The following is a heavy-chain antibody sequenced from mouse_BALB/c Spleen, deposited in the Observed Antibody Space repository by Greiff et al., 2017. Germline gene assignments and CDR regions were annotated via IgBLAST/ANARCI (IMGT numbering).Heavy chain of an antibody. Sequence: EVQLVESGPGLVKPSQSLSLTCTVTGYSITSDYAWNWIRQFPGNKLEWMGYISYSGSTSYNPSLKSRISITRDTSKNQFFLQLNSVTTEDTATYYCARSYYGSRHYFDYWGQGTTLTVSS. CDR2: ISYSGST. D-gene: IGHD1-1*01. CDR1: GYSITSDYA. V-gene: IGHV3-2*02. J-gene: IGHJ2*01. CDR3: ARSYYGSRHYFDY.